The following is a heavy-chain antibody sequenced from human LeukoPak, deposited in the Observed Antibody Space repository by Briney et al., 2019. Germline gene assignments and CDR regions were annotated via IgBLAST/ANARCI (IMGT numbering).Heavy chain of an antibody. D-gene: IGHD1-26*01. Sequence: GGSLRLSCAASGFSSSGSGMHWVRQASGKGLEWVGHIRSQADSYATVYGASVKGRFTVTRDDSENTAYLQMNSLKTEDTAVYYCASFPSGSYSAYWGQGTLVTVSS. CDR1: GFSSSGSG. CDR2: IRSQADSYAT. CDR3: ASFPSGSYSAY. J-gene: IGHJ4*02. V-gene: IGHV3-73*01.